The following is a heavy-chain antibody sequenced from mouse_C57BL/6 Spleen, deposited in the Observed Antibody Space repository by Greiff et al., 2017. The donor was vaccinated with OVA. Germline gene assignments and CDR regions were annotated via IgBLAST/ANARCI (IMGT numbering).Heavy chain of an antibody. CDR2: IYPGSGST. D-gene: IGHD2-4*01. V-gene: IGHV1-55*01. J-gene: IGHJ1*03. CDR1: GYTFTSYW. CDR3: ARSGDYVWYFDV. Sequence: QVQLQQPGAELVKPGASVKMSCKASGYTFTSYWITWVKQRPGQGLEWIGDIYPGSGSTNYNEKFKSKATLTVDTSSSTAYMQLSSLTSEDSAVYYCARSGDYVWYFDVWGTGTTVTVSS.